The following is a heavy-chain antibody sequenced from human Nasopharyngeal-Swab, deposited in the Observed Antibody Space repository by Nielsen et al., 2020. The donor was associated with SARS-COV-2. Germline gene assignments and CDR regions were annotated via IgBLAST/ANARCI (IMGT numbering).Heavy chain of an antibody. V-gene: IGHV4-28*01. CDR3: ARSFGGSPSTWFDP. CDR2: VYYSGST. Sequence: SETLSLTCVVSGYSIRSSNWWAWIRQTPGKGLVWIGFVYYSGSTTYNPSLKNLVTMSVDTSKNQFSLKMTSVTAADTAVYYCARSFGGSPSTWFDPWGQGTLVTVSS. CDR1: GYSIRSSNW. J-gene: IGHJ5*02. D-gene: IGHD2-15*01.